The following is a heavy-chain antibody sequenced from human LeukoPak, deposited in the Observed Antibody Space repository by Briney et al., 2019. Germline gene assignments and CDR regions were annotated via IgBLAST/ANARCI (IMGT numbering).Heavy chain of an antibody. V-gene: IGHV4-30-2*01. D-gene: IGHD1-14*01. J-gene: IGHJ3*02. CDR1: GGSISSGLYS. CDR3: ARGESGNHAGFFDI. CDR2: IYHTGST. Sequence: PSQTLSLTCDVSGGSISSGLYSWSWIRQPLGKGLEWIGYIYHTGSTYYNPSLKSRVTISVDTSKNQFSLRLSSVTAADTAVYYCARGESGNHAGFFDIWGQGTMVTVSS.